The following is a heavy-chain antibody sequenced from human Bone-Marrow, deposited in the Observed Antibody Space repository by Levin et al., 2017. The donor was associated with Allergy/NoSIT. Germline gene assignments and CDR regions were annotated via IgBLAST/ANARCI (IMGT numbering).Heavy chain of an antibody. CDR3: ATFSTT. Sequence: PGGSLRLSCEASGFTFSDYDMNWVRQAPGKGLEWISYISSSGGTIYYADSVKGRFTISRDNAKNSLYLQMSSLRVEDTAVYYCATFSTTWGRGTLVTVSS. CDR2: ISSSGGTI. J-gene: IGHJ5*02. CDR1: GFTFSDYD. V-gene: IGHV3-48*03.